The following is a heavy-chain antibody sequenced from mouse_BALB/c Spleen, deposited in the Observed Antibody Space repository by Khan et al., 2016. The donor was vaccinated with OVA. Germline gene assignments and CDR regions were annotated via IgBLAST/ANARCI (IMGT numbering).Heavy chain of an antibody. CDR2: INPHIGET. Sequence: VQLKESGPELVRPGASVKISCTASGYSFTGYFMNWVMQSHGKSLEWIGRINPHIGETFYNQRFKDKATLTVDESSSTAHMEIRSLASEDSAVYYCTRIYRSDLDYWGQGTTLTVSS. D-gene: IGHD1-1*01. J-gene: IGHJ2*01. V-gene: IGHV1-20*02. CDR1: GYSFTGYF. CDR3: TRIYRSDLDY.